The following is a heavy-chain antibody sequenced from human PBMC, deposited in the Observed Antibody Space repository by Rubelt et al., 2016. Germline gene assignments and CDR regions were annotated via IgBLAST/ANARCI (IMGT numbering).Heavy chain of an antibody. J-gene: IGHJ4*02. CDR3: AKPARAVAGTDY. CDR2: FYSCGST. CDR1: GFTVSSSY. Sequence: VESGGALVQPGGSLRLSCAASGFTVSSSYMSWVRQAPGKGLEWVSVFYSCGSTYYADSVKGRFTLSRDNSKNTLYRQMNSRRAEETAVYYCAKPARAVAGTDYWGQGTLVTVSS. V-gene: IGHV3-66*01. D-gene: IGHD6-19*01.